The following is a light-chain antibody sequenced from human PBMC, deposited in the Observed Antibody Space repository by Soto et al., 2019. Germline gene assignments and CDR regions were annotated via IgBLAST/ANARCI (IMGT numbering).Light chain of an antibody. Sequence: EIVLTQSPGTLSLSPGERATLSGRASQSVSSSYLAWYQQKPGQAPRLLFYGASTRATGLPARFSGTGSGTEFTLTINSLQAEDSAVYYCQQYYNWPRTFGQGTRLEI. V-gene: IGKV3-15*01. CDR3: QQYYNWPRT. CDR2: GAS. CDR1: QSVSSSY. J-gene: IGKJ5*01.